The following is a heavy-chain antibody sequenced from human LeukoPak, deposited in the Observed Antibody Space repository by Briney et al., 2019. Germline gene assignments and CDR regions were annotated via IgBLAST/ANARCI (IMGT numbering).Heavy chain of an antibody. CDR3: ARGRAYRHQWLGGNWFDP. CDR1: GFSFSSYW. D-gene: IGHD6-19*01. V-gene: IGHV3-7*01. CDR2: IKEDGREK. J-gene: IGHJ5*02. Sequence: HPGGSLRLSCAASGFSFSSYWMSWVRQAPGKGLEWVANIKEDGREKYYVDSVKGRFTISRDNAKNSLYLQMNSLRAEDTAVYYCARGRAYRHQWLGGNWFDPWGQGTLVTVSS.